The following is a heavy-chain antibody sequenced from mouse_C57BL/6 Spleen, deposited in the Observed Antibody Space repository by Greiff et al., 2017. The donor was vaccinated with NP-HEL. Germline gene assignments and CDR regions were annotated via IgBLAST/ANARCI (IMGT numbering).Heavy chain of an antibody. J-gene: IGHJ3*01. CDR2: IDPSDSYT. V-gene: IGHV1-50*01. CDR1: GYTFTSYW. CDR3: ARSGDSSGYSCFAY. Sequence: QVQLQQSGAELVKPGASVKLSCKASGYTFTSYWMQWVKQRPGQGLEWIGEIDPSDSYTNYNQKFKGKATLTVDTSSSTAYMQLSSLTSEDSAVYYCARSGDSSGYSCFAYWGQGTLVTVSA. D-gene: IGHD3-2*02.